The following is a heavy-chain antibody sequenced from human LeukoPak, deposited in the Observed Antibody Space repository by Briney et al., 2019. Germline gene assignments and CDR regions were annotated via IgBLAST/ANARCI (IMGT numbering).Heavy chain of an antibody. V-gene: IGHV4-39*01. CDR3: ARLIIEYSSSKVDYYYYYMDV. D-gene: IGHD6-6*01. Sequence: PSETLSLTCPVSGGSISSSSYYWGWIRQPPGKGLEWIGIIYYSGSTYYNPSLKSRVTISVDTSKNQFSLKLSSVTAADTAVYYCARLIIEYSSSKVDYYYYYMDVWGKGTTVTVSS. CDR1: GGSISSSSYY. J-gene: IGHJ6*03. CDR2: IYYSGST.